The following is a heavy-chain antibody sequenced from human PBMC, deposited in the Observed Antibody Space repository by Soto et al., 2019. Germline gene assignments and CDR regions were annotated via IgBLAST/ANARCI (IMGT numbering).Heavy chain of an antibody. CDR3: ARHVAGYSSGLDY. CDR2: IYYSGST. J-gene: IGHJ4*02. Sequence: QLQLQESGPGLVKPSETLSLTCTVSGGSISSSSYYWGWIRQPPGKGLEWIGSIYYSGSTYYNPSLKSRVTMSLDTSKTQFPRKLSSVTAADTAVYYCARHVAGYSSGLDYWGQGTLVSVSS. CDR1: GGSISSSSYY. D-gene: IGHD6-19*01. V-gene: IGHV4-39*01.